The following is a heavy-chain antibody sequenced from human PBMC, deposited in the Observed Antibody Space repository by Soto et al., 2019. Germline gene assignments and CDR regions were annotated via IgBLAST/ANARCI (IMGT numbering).Heavy chain of an antibody. J-gene: IGHJ6*03. D-gene: IGHD3-3*01. V-gene: IGHV3-23*01. CDR1: GFTFSSYA. CDR3: AKSPPITIFGVVPSSYMDV. CDR2: ISGSGGST. Sequence: GGSLRLSCAASGFTFSSYAMSWVRQAPGKGLEWVSAISGSGGSTYYEDSVKGRFTISRDNSKNTLYLQMNSLRAEDTAVYYCAKSPPITIFGVVPSSYMDVWGKGTMVTVSS.